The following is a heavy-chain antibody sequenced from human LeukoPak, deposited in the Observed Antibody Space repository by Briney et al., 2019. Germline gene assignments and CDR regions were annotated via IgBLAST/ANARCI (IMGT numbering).Heavy chain of an antibody. CDR2: ISSSGSTI. Sequence: PGGSLRLSCAASGFTFSSYEMNWVRQAPGKGLEWVSYISSSGSTIYYADSVKGRFTISRDNAKNSLYLQMNSLRAEDTAVYYCAREVPRGYYDSSGYSKHAFDIWGQGTMVTVSS. D-gene: IGHD3-22*01. CDR3: AREVPRGYYDSSGYSKHAFDI. V-gene: IGHV3-48*03. J-gene: IGHJ3*02. CDR1: GFTFSSYE.